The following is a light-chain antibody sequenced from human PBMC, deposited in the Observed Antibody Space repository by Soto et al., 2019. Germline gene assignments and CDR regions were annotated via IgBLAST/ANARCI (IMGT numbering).Light chain of an antibody. CDR3: QQYGSSPLFT. V-gene: IGKV3-20*01. CDR2: GAS. J-gene: IGKJ3*01. Sequence: EIVLTQSPGTLSLSPGERATLSCRASQSVSSSYLAWYQQKPGQAPRLLIYGASSRATGIPDRFSGSGSGRVFTLTISRLEPEDCAVYYCQQYGSSPLFTFGPGTKMDIK. CDR1: QSVSSSY.